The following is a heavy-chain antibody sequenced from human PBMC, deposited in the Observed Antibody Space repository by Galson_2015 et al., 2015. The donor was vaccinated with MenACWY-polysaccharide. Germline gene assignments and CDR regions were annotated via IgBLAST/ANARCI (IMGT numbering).Heavy chain of an antibody. CDR1: GSTFRGSG. CDR2: IQYDGSQQ. D-gene: IGHD3-10*02. J-gene: IGHJ3*02. V-gene: IGHV3-33*01. CDR3: AREGSRIVFHAFNS. Sequence: SLRLSCAASGSTFRGSGMHWVRQAPGKGLEWVAVIQYDGSQQQYTDSVRGRFSISRDNSKNTLYLEMNSLRAEDTALYYCAREGSRIVFHAFNSWGQAAMVIVSS.